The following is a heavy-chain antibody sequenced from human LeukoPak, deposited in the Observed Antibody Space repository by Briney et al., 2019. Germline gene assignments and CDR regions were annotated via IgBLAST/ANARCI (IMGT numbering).Heavy chain of an antibody. J-gene: IGHJ4*02. Sequence: ASVKVSCKASGYTFTSYYIHWVRQAPGQGLEGMGVISPSGDSTSYAQKFQGRVTTTRDTSTSTVYMDLSSLRSEDTAVYYCASEVPRTSYFDYWGQGTLVTVSS. V-gene: IGHV1-46*01. CDR1: GYTFTSYY. CDR3: ASEVPRTSYFDY. CDR2: ISPSGDST. D-gene: IGHD1-1*01.